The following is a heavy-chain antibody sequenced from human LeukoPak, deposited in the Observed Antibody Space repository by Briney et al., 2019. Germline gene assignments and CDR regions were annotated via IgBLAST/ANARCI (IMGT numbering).Heavy chain of an antibody. CDR1: GFTFSRYY. J-gene: IGHJ4*02. CDR2: INSDGSGT. D-gene: IGHD6-13*01. CDR3: TRVFAGDEYSSSGY. V-gene: IGHV3-74*01. Sequence: GGSLRLSCAASGFTFSRYYMHWVRQAPGKGLVWVSRINSDGSGTTYADSVKGRFTVSRDNAKNTLYLQVNSLGVEDTAMYYCTRVFAGDEYSSSGYWGQGTLVTVSS.